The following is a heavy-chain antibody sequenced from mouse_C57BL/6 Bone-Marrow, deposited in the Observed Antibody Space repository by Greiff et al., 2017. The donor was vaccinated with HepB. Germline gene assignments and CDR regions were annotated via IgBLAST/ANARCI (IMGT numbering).Heavy chain of an antibody. D-gene: IGHD2-2*01. V-gene: IGHV1-69*01. Sequence: QVQLQQPGAELVMRGASVKLSCKASGYTFTSYWMHWVKQRPGQGLEWIGEIDPSDSYTNYNQKFKGKSTLTVDKSSSTAYMQLSILTSEDSAVYYCARSTMVTTRTRLYAMDYWGQGTSVTVSS. J-gene: IGHJ4*01. CDR1: GYTFTSYW. CDR3: ARSTMVTTRTRLYAMDY. CDR2: IDPSDSYT.